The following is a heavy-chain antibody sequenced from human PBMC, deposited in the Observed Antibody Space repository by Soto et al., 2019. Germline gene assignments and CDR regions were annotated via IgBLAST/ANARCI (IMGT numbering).Heavy chain of an antibody. V-gene: IGHV4-4*02. CDR3: ARDWVYCDGGTCFYGMDV. CDR1: GDSINNTYW. D-gene: IGHD2-15*01. CDR2: IYHTGGR. J-gene: IGHJ6*02. Sequence: SETLSLTCFVSGDSINNTYWWSWVRQAPEKGLEWIGEIYHTGGRSYMPSLRGRITLSVDTSKNQFSLKLTSVTAADTAVYYCARDWVYCDGGTCFYGMDVWGQGTTVTVSS.